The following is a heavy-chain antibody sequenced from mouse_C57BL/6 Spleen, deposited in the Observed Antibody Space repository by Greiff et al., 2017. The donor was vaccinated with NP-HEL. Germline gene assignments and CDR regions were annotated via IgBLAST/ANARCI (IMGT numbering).Heavy chain of an antibody. V-gene: IGHV14-3*01. D-gene: IGHD1-1*01. CDR2: IDPANGNT. CDR1: GFNIKNTY. CDR3: ARDDGSSFAWFAY. J-gene: IGHJ3*01. Sequence: VQLKESVAELVRPGASVKLSCTASGFNIKNTYMHWVKQRPEQGLEWIGRIDPANGNTKYAPKFQGKATITADTSSNTAYLQLSSLTSEDTAIYYCARDDGSSFAWFAYWGQGTLVTVSA.